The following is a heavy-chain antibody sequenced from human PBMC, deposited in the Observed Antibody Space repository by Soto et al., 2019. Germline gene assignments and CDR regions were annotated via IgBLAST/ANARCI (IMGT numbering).Heavy chain of an antibody. CDR2: ISSSGRTI. Sequence: EVQLVESGGGLVQPGGSVRLSCAASGFTFSTYSMNWVRQAPGKGLEWVSFISSSGRTIYYADSVKGRFTISRDNAKNSLYLQMNSLSDEDTAVYYCARLSVRYCSGGSCSQLDYWGQGTLVTVSS. CDR1: GFTFSTYS. J-gene: IGHJ4*02. D-gene: IGHD2-15*01. CDR3: ARLSVRYCSGGSCSQLDY. V-gene: IGHV3-48*02.